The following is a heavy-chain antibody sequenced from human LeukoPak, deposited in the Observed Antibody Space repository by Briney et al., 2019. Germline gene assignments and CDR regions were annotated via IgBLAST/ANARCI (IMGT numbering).Heavy chain of an antibody. CDR2: IYYSGST. CDR3: ARTDASSGDYINYYYYMDV. J-gene: IGHJ6*03. Sequence: PSETLSLTYAVFGGSISSGGYSWSWIRQPPGKGLEWIGYIYYSGSTYYNPSPKSRVTISVDTSKNQFSLKLSSVTAADMAVYYCARTDASSGDYINYYYYMDVWGKGTTVTVSS. CDR1: GGSISSGGYS. V-gene: IGHV4-30-4*07. D-gene: IGHD4-17*01.